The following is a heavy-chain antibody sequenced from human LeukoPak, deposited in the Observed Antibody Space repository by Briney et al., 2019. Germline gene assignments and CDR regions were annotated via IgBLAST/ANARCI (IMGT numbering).Heavy chain of an antibody. CDR2: INPNSGGT. J-gene: IGHJ4*02. V-gene: IGHV1-2*02. Sequence: ASVKVSCKASGYTFTGYYMHWVRQAPGQGLEWMGWINPNSGGTNYAQKFQGRVTMTRDTSISTAYMELSRLRSDDTAVYYCARDRGPAGDPFDYWGQGTLVTVSS. CDR1: GYTFTGYY. D-gene: IGHD4-17*01. CDR3: ARDRGPAGDPFDY.